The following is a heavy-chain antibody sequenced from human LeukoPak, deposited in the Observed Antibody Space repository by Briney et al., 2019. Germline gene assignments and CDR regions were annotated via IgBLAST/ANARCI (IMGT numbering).Heavy chain of an antibody. D-gene: IGHD3-16*01. J-gene: IGHJ4*02. CDR3: ARVGNWGTQVTSTDSSPDY. CDR1: GFTFSFYW. Sequence: GGSLRLSCAASGFTFSFYWRGWVRQAPGRGMGWEANINKDGSDKNYVDSVKGRFSISRENAKNPLYLQITSLRGEDTAVYYCARVGNWGTQVTSTDSSPDYWGQETLVTVSS. CDR2: INKDGSDK. V-gene: IGHV3-7*04.